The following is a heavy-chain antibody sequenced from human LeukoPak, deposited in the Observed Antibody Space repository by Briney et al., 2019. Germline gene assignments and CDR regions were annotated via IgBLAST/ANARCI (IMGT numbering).Heavy chain of an antibody. CDR2: ISSSSYI. V-gene: IGHV3-21*01. D-gene: IGHD6-13*01. CDR1: GFTFSSYS. Sequence: GGSLRLSCAASGFTFSSYSMNWVRQAPGKGLEWVSSISSSSYIYYADSVKGRFTISRDNAKNSLYLQMNSLRAEDTAVYYCAREWSMAAADYWGQGTLVTVSS. J-gene: IGHJ4*02. CDR3: AREWSMAAADY.